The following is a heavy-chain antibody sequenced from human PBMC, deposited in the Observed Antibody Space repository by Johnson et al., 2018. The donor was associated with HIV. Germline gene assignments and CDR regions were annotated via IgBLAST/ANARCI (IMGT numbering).Heavy chain of an antibody. J-gene: IGHJ3*01. CDR3: AKSPGKDNGGNSGGIDF. D-gene: IGHD4-23*01. Sequence: QVQLLESGGGVVRPGGSLRLSCAASGFTFSDYYMSWIRQAPGKGLEWVSYITSSGSSIYYADSVKGRFPISRDNAKNSLYLQMNSPSAEDTATYYCAKSPGKDNGGNSGGIDFWGQGTRVTVSS. CDR2: ITSSGSSI. CDR1: GFTFSDYY. V-gene: IGHV3-11*04.